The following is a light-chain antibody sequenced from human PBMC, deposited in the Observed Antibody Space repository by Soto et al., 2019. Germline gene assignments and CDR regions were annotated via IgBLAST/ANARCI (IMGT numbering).Light chain of an antibody. Sequence: TVLTQSPGTLSLSPGERAALSCRASQSVSSDWVAWYQQKPGQPPRLLIYGASNRVTGIPDRFSGSGSGTDFTLTISRLEPEDFAFSFGQDYYGSPPTFGQGTMVEIK. CDR1: QSVSSDW. V-gene: IGKV3-20*01. CDR3: QDYYGSPPT. CDR2: GAS. J-gene: IGKJ1*01.